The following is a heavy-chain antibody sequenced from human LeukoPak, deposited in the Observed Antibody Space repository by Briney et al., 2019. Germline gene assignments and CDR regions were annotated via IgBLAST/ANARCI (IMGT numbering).Heavy chain of an antibody. CDR3: ARGLLGGVAFDI. CDR2: INPNSGGT. Sequence: ASVKVSCKASGYTFTGYYMHWVRQAPGQGLEWMGWINPNSGGTNYAQKFQGRVTMTRDTSTSTVYMELSSLRSEDTAVYYCARGLLGGVAFDIWGQGTMVTVSS. J-gene: IGHJ3*02. CDR1: GYTFTGYY. D-gene: IGHD2-15*01. V-gene: IGHV1-2*02.